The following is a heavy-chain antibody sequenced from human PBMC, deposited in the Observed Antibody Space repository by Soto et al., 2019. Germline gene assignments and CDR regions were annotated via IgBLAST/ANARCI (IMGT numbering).Heavy chain of an antibody. CDR1: GYTFTSYG. Sequence: GASVKVSCKASGYTFTSYGISWVRQAPGQGLEWMGWISAYNGNTNYAQKLQGRVTMTTDTSTSTAYMELRSLRSDDTAVYYCARVLSSGWTTADFRAFDYWGQGTLVTVSS. CDR2: ISAYNGNT. V-gene: IGHV1-18*01. CDR3: ARVLSSGWTTADFRAFDY. D-gene: IGHD6-19*01. J-gene: IGHJ4*02.